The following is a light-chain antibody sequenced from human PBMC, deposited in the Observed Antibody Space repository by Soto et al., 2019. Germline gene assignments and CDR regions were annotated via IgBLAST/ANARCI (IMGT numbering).Light chain of an antibody. J-gene: IGLJ1*01. CDR1: RGDVSGYNY. CDR3: SSYTSSSTLDV. Sequence: QSMLSQPVFLSGSIRHSSTMSCTETRGDVSGYNYVSWYQQHPGKAPKLMIYDVSNRPSGVSNRFSGSKSGNTASLTISGLQAEGEADYYCSSYTSSSTLDVFGTGT. V-gene: IGLV2-14*01. CDR2: DVS.